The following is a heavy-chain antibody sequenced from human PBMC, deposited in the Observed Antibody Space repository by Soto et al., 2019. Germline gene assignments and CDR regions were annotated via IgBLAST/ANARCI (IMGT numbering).Heavy chain of an antibody. V-gene: IGHV3-21*01. CDR1: GFTFSSYS. J-gene: IGHJ4*02. CDR3: ARGGSGSVPRSIQSAF. D-gene: IGHD2-2*01. Sequence: PGGSLRLSCAASGFTFSSYSMNWVRQAPGKGLEWVSSISSSSSYIYYADSVKGRFTISRDNAKNSLYLQMNSLRAEDTAVYYCARGGSGSVPRSIQSAFWGQGALVTVSS. CDR2: ISSSSSYI.